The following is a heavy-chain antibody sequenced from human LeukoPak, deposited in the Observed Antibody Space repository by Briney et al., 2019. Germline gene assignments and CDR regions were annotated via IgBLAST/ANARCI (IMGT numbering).Heavy chain of an antibody. D-gene: IGHD2-21*02. CDR2: ISGSGGST. CDR1: GFTFDDYA. J-gene: IGHJ4*02. CDR3: AKAHVVVVTAIPDY. Sequence: PGGSLRLSCAASGFTFDDYAMHWVRQAPGKGLEWVSAISGSGGSTYYADSVKGRFTISRDNSKNTLYLQMNSLRAEDTAVYYCAKAHVVVVTAIPDYWGQGTLVTVSS. V-gene: IGHV3-23*01.